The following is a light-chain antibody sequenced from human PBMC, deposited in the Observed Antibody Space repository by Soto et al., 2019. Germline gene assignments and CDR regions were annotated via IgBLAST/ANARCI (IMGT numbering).Light chain of an antibody. V-gene: IGKV3-20*01. CDR3: QQYGSSPIT. J-gene: IGKJ5*01. CDR1: QSVFNRY. Sequence: EVFLTPAPFTLSLSPEALATLSCRESQSVFNRYLAWYQQKAGQAPRLVIYGASNRATGIPDRFSGSGSGTDFTLSISRLEPEDFAVYYCQQYGSSPITFGQGTRLEIK. CDR2: GAS.